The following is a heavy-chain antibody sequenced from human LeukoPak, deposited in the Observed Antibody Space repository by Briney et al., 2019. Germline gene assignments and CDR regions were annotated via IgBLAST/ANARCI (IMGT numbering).Heavy chain of an antibody. D-gene: IGHD2-21*02. J-gene: IGHJ3*02. CDR2: ISSSSSYI. Sequence: GGSLRLSCAASGFTFSSYSMNWVRQAPGKGLEWVSSISSSSSYIYYADSVKGRFTISRDNAKNSLYLQMNSLRAEDTAVYYCARKSGGDCHFCAFDIWGQGTMVTVSS. V-gene: IGHV3-21*01. CDR3: ARKSGGDCHFCAFDI. CDR1: GFTFSSYS.